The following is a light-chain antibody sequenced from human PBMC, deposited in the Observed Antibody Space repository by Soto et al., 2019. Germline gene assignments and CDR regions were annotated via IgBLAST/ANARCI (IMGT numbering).Light chain of an antibody. Sequence: SYELTQPPSVSVSPGQTASITCSGGKLGDKYACWYQQKPGQSPVLVIYQDSKRPSGIPERFSGSNSGNTATLTIRGTQAMDEADYYCQAWDSSTRVVFGGGTQLTVL. V-gene: IGLV3-1*01. J-gene: IGLJ2*01. CDR2: QDS. CDR1: KLGDKY. CDR3: QAWDSSTRVV.